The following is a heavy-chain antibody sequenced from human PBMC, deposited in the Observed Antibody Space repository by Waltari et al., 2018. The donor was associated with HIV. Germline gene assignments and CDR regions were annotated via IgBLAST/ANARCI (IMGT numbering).Heavy chain of an antibody. J-gene: IGHJ4*02. Sequence: EVQLVESGGGLVQPGGSLRLSCAASGFTFSSYWMSWVRQAPGKGLEWVANIKQEGSEKYYVDSVKGRFTSSRDNAKNSLYLQMNSLRAEDTAVYYCARVKEIYDSSGYFDYWGQGTLVTVSS. CDR2: IKQEGSEK. D-gene: IGHD3-22*01. CDR3: ARVKEIYDSSGYFDY. CDR1: GFTFSSYW. V-gene: IGHV3-7*01.